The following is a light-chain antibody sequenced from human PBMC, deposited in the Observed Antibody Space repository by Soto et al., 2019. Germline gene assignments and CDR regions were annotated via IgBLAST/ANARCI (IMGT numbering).Light chain of an antibody. Sequence: DTQMTQSPSTLSASVGDRVTITCRASQSLSSWLAWYQQKPGKAPKLLVYKASSLKIGVPPRFSGSESGTEFSLPISSRQPDDFATYYCQQYNTYPWTFGQGTKVEFK. CDR3: QQYNTYPWT. V-gene: IGKV1-5*03. CDR1: QSLSSW. CDR2: KAS. J-gene: IGKJ1*01.